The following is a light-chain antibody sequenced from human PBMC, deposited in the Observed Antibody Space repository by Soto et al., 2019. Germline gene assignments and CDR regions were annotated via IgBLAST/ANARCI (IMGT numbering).Light chain of an antibody. CDR2: AAS. CDR1: QSISAW. J-gene: IGKJ5*01. Sequence: DILMTQSPSTLSASVGDRVTITCRASQSISAWLAWYQQKPGKAPKLLIYAASTLQSGVPSRFSGSGSGTDFTLTISSLQPEDFATYYCQQSYSSPITFGQGTRLEIK. CDR3: QQSYSSPIT. V-gene: IGKV1-5*01.